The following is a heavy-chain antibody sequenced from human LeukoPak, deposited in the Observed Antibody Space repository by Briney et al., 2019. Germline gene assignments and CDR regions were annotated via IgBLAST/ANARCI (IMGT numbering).Heavy chain of an antibody. CDR2: LYSGSDT. D-gene: IGHD3-3*02. Sequence: GGSLTLSCAASGFSVGLNYMNWVRQAPGKGLEWVSILYSGSDTYYADSVKGRFTISRDSSKNMLFLHMNSLRAEDTAVYYCARVGDHFHWYLDLWGRGTLVTVSS. CDR3: ARVGDHFHWYLDL. V-gene: IGHV3-53*01. J-gene: IGHJ2*01. CDR1: GFSVGLNY.